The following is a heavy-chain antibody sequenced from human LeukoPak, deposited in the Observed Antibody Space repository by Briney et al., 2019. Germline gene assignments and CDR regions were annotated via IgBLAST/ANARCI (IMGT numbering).Heavy chain of an antibody. CDR2: ISAYNGNT. D-gene: IGHD3-3*01. CDR3: ARAKKITILGVVHLTFAEKPPGYFDY. J-gene: IGHJ4*02. Sequence: ASVKVSCKASGYTFTSYGISWVRQAPGQGLEWMGWISAYNGNTNYAQKLQGRVTMTTDTSTSTAYMELRSLRSDDTAVYYCARAKKITILGVVHLTFAEKPPGYFDYWGQGTLVTVSS. CDR1: GYTFTSYG. V-gene: IGHV1-18*01.